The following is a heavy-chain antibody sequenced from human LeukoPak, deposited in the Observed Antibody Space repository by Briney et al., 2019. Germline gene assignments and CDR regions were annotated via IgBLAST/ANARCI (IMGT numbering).Heavy chain of an antibody. Sequence: PGGSLSLSCAASGFTFSSYSMNWVRQAPGKGLEWVSSISSSSSYIYYADSVKGRFTISRDNAKNSLYLQMNSLRAEDTAVYYCARAEQYYDILTGYYLVPQFDYWGQGTLVTVSS. D-gene: IGHD3-9*01. CDR2: ISSSSSYI. V-gene: IGHV3-21*01. CDR3: ARAEQYYDILTGYYLVPQFDY. J-gene: IGHJ4*02. CDR1: GFTFSSYS.